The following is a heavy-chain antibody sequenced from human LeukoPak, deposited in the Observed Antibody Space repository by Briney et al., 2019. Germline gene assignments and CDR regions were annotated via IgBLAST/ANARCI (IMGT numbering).Heavy chain of an antibody. V-gene: IGHV1-69*05. CDR1: GGTFSSYA. Sequence: REASVKVSCKASGGTFSSYAISWVRQAPGQGLEWMGGIIPIFGTANYAQKFQGRVTITTDESTSTAYMELSSLRSEDTAVYYCARGPQYCSSTSCKKNWFDPWGQGTLVTVSS. CDR2: IIPIFGTA. J-gene: IGHJ5*02. CDR3: ARGPQYCSSTSCKKNWFDP. D-gene: IGHD2-2*01.